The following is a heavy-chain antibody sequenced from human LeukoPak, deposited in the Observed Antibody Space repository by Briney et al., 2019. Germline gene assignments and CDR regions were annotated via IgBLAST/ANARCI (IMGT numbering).Heavy chain of an antibody. J-gene: IGHJ6*02. D-gene: IGHD2-21*01. Sequence: SETLSLTCIASGGSISSNNYYWGWIRQTPGKGLEWIGSIYSSGSTYYNPSLKSRVTISVDTSKNQFSLKLTSLTAADTAVYYCARRPTYYGMDVWGQGTTVTVSS. CDR3: ARRPTYYGMDV. CDR2: IYSSGST. V-gene: IGHV4-39*01. CDR1: GGSISSNNYY.